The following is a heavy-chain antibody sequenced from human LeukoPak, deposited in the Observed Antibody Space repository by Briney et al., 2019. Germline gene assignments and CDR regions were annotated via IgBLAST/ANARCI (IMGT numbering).Heavy chain of an antibody. J-gene: IGHJ4*02. D-gene: IGHD6-19*01. CDR1: GYTFTGYY. CDR3: ARAYSSGPPGFDY. CDR2: INPNSGGT. V-gene: IGHV1-2*02. Sequence: ASVKVSCKASGYTFTGYYMHWVRQAPGQGLEWMGWINPNSGGTNYAQKFQGRVTMTRDTSISTAYMELSRLRSDDTAVYYCARAYSSGPPGFDYWGQGTLVTVSS.